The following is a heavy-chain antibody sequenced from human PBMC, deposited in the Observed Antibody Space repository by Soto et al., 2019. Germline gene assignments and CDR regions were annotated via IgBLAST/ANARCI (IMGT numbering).Heavy chain of an antibody. J-gene: IGHJ3*01. CDR1: GASINSFY. D-gene: IGHD3-16*01. CDR2: VYDSGSA. V-gene: IGHV4-59*01. CDR3: ARSSGRGSTLGDSFDV. Sequence: PSETLSLTCTVSGASINSFYWNWVRQPPGKGLEWIGYVYDSGSAKYDPSNPSLKSRVTISADTSKNQFSLKLSSVIAADTAMYYCARSSGRGSTLGDSFDVWGQGTMVT.